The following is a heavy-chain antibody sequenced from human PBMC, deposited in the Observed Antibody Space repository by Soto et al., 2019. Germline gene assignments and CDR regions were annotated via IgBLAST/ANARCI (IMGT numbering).Heavy chain of an antibody. V-gene: IGHV4-31*03. D-gene: IGHD1-1*01. J-gene: IGHJ5*02. CDR2: IYYSGST. CDR3: ARGSGTSNWFDP. CDR1: GGSISSGGYY. Sequence: SETLSLTCTVPGGSISSGGYYWSWIRQHPGKGLEWIGYIYYSGSTYYNPSLKSRVTISVDTSKNQFSLKLSSVTAADTAVYYCARGSGTSNWFDPWGQGTLVTVPQ.